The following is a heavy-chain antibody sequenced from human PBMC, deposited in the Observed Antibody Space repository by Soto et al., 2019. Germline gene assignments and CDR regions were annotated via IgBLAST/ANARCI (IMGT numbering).Heavy chain of an antibody. D-gene: IGHD3-22*01. CDR2: FDPEDGET. CDR3: ATVYYDSSGYSGPFDAFDI. CDR1: GYTLTELS. Sequence: VKVSCKVSGYTLTELSMHWVRQAPGKGLEWMGGFDPEDGETIYAQKFQGRVTMTEDTSTDTAYMELSSLRSEDTAVYYCATVYYDSSGYSGPFDAFDIWGQGTMVTVSS. J-gene: IGHJ3*02. V-gene: IGHV1-24*01.